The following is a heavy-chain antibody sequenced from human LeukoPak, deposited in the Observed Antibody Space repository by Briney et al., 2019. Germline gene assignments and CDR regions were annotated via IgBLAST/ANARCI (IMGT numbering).Heavy chain of an antibody. CDR3: ARERVNYYGSGIPEDWFDP. CDR2: IYYSGST. V-gene: IGHV4-59*01. D-gene: IGHD3-10*01. CDR1: GGSISSYY. Sequence: PSETLSLTCTVSGGSISSYYWSWIRQPPGKRLEWIGYIYYSGSTNYNPSLKSRVTISVDTSKNQFSLKLSSVTAADTAVYYCARERVNYYGSGIPEDWFDPWGQGTLVTVSS. J-gene: IGHJ5*02.